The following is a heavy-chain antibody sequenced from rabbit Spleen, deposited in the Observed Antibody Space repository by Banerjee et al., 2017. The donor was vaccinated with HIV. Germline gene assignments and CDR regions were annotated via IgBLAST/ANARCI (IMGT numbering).Heavy chain of an antibody. Sequence: QSLAESGGDLVKPAASLTLTSTASGFSFSSSYYLCWVRQAPGKGLEWIACIYAGSIGDTYYASWAKGRFTISKTSSTTVTLQMASLTAADTATYFCARASVGFNGYNHAYYYGMDLWGPGTLVTVS. J-gene: IGHJ6*01. V-gene: IGHV1S40*01. CDR3: ARASVGFNGYNHAYYYGMDL. CDR1: GFSFSSSYY. D-gene: IGHD6-1*01. CDR2: IYAGSIGDT.